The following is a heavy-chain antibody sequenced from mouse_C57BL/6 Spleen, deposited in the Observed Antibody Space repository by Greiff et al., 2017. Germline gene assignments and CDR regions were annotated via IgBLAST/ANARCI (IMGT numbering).Heavy chain of an antibody. CDR2: ISYDGSN. J-gene: IGHJ2*01. D-gene: IGHD2-2*01. Sequence: EVQLVESGPGLVKPSQSLSLTCSVTGYSITSGYYWNWIRQFPGNKLEWMGYISYDGSNNYNPSLKNRISITRDTSKNQFFLKLNSVTTEDTATYYCARWLRENFDYWGQGTTLTVSS. CDR1: GYSITSGYY. V-gene: IGHV3-6*01. CDR3: ARWLRENFDY.